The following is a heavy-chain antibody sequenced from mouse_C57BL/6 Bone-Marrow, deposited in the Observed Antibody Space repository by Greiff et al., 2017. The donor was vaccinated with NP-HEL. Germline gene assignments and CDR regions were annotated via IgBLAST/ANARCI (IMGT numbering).Heavy chain of an antibody. CDR1: GYTFTSYW. V-gene: IGHV1-61*01. J-gene: IGHJ2*01. D-gene: IGHD4-1*01. CDR2: IYPSDSET. Sequence: QVQLKQPGAELVRPGSSVKLSCKASGYTFTSYWMDWVKQRPGQGLEWIGNIYPSDSETHYNQKFKDKATLTVDKSSSTAYMQLSSLTSEDSAVYYCARELGGCFDYWGQGTTLTVSS. CDR3: ARELGGCFDY.